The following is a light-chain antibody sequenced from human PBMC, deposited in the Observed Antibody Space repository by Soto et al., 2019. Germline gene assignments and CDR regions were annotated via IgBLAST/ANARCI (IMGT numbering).Light chain of an antibody. V-gene: IGLV1-51*01. J-gene: IGLJ1*01. CDR3: GSWDSSLSAYV. CDR1: SANIGGNS. CDR2: DDN. Sequence: QSVLTHPPSVAASPGQNVTVSCSGSSANIGGNSVSWYQQLPGTAPKLLIYDDNKRPSGIPDRFSGSKSGTSATLGITRFQTGDEADYYCGSWDSSLSAYVFGTGTKVTVL.